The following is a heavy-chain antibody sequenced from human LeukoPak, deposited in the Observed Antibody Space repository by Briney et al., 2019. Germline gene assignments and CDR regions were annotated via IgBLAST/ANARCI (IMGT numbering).Heavy chain of an antibody. J-gene: IGHJ4*02. D-gene: IGHD6-6*01. V-gene: IGHV4-4*09. CDR3: ARYGEQLGLYYFDY. CDR2: IYTSGST. Sequence: SETLSLTCTVSGGSISSYYWSWIRQPPGKGLEWIGYIYTSGSTNYNPSLKSRVTISVDTSKNQFSLKLSSVTAADTAVYYCARYGEQLGLYYFDYWGQGTLVTVSS. CDR1: GGSISSYY.